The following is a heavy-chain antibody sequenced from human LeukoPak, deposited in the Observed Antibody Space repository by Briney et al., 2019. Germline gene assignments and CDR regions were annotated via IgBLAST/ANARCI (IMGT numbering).Heavy chain of an antibody. D-gene: IGHD3-10*01. CDR3: ARRLVVRGVIIYPDDAFDI. Sequence: PGGSLRLSCAASGFTFSSYWMHWVRQAPGKGLVLDSRINSDGSSTSYADSVKGRFTISRDNAKNTLYLQMNSLRAEDTAVYYCARRLVVRGVIIYPDDAFDIWGQGTMVTVSS. J-gene: IGHJ3*02. CDR2: INSDGSST. CDR1: GFTFSSYW. V-gene: IGHV3-74*01.